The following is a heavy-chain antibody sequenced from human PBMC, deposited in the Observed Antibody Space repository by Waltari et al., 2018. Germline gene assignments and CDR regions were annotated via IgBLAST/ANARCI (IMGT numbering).Heavy chain of an antibody. Sequence: EMQLVESGGGLVQPGGSLRLSCAVSGFTPRTYWMTWVRQAPGRGLEWVANIKQDGSKKSYVDSVKGRFTIDSDNAKNSVYLQMNSVRAEDTALYYCARDYYYYIDVWGKGTTVTVSS. V-gene: IGHV3-7*01. CDR1: GFTPRTYW. CDR3: ARDYYYYIDV. J-gene: IGHJ6*03. CDR2: IKQDGSKK.